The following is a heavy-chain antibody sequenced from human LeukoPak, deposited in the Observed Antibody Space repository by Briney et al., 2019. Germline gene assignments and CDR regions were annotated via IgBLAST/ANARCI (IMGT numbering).Heavy chain of an antibody. V-gene: IGHV3-23*01. CDR3: AKDQDPHSYGSGSYAPFDY. CDR2: ISGSGGST. J-gene: IGHJ4*02. Sequence: GGSLRLSRVASGFSFTTHAMGWVRQAPGKGLEWVSHISGSGGSTKYSGSVKGRFTISRDNSKNTLYLQINSLRADDTAVYYCAKDQDPHSYGSGSYAPFDYWGQGTLVTVSS. D-gene: IGHD3-10*01. CDR1: GFSFTTHA.